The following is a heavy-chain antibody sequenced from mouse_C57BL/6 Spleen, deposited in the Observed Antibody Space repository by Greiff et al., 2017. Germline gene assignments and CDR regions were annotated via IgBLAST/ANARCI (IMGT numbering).Heavy chain of an antibody. CDR1: GYTFTEYT. V-gene: IGHV1-62-2*01. Sequence: VQLQQSGAELVKPGASVKLSCKASGYTFTEYTIHWVKQRSGQGLEWIGWFYPGSGSITYNEKFKDKATLTADKSSSTVYMGLSRLTSEDSAVYFCARREDGGTYGYDGAWFAYWGQGTLVTVSA. CDR3: ARREDGGTYGYDGAWFAY. D-gene: IGHD2-2*01. CDR2: FYPGSGSI. J-gene: IGHJ3*01.